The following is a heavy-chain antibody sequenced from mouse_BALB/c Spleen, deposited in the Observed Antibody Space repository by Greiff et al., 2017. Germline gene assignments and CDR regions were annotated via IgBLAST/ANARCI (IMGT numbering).Heavy chain of an antibody. V-gene: IGHV5-17*02. D-gene: IGHD1-1*01. J-gene: IGHJ3*01. CDR2: ISSGSSTI. CDR1: GFTFSSFG. CDR3: ARNYGSSYSWFAY. Sequence: EVQVVESGGGLVQPGGSRKLSCAASGFTFSSFGMHWVRQAPEKGLEWVAYISSGSSTIYYADTVKGRFTISRDNPKNTLFLQMTSLRSEDTAMYYCARNYGSSYSWFAYWGQGTLVTVSA.